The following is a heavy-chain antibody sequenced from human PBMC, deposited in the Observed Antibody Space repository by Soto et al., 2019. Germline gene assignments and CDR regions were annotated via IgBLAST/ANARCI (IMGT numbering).Heavy chain of an antibody. J-gene: IGHJ4*02. V-gene: IGHV4-59*01. CDR2: IYYSGST. CDR3: ARGVHADYYYFGY. D-gene: IGHD2-21*01. CDR1: GGSISSYY. Sequence: SETLSLTCTVSGGSISSYYWSWIRQPPGKGLEWIGYIYYSGSTNYNPSPKSRVTISVDTSKNQFSLKLSSVTAADTAVYYCARGVHADYYYFGYWGQGTLVTVSS.